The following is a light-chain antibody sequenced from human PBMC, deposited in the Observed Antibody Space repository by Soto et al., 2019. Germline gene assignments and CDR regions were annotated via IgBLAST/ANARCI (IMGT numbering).Light chain of an antibody. Sequence: DIVMTQSPDSLAVSLGERATINCKSSQSVLYSSNNKNYLAWYQQKPGQPPKLLIYWASTRESGVPDRFSGSGSGTDFTLTISSLQDEDVAVYYCQQYYSTPLTFGGGTKVDIK. J-gene: IGKJ4*01. CDR2: WAS. V-gene: IGKV4-1*01. CDR1: QSVLYSSNNKNY. CDR3: QQYYSTPLT.